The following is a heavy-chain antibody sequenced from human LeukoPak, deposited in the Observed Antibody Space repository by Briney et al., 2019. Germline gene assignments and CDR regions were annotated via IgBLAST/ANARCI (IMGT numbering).Heavy chain of an antibody. CDR2: IYTSGST. D-gene: IGHD6-13*01. CDR3: ARQPLRYSSSWSTPLYNWFDP. Sequence: SETLSLTCAVYGGSFSGYYWSWIRQPAGKGLEWIGRIYTSGSTNYNPSLKSRVTISVDTSKNQFSLKLSSVTAADTAVYYCARQPLRYSSSWSTPLYNWFDPWGQGTLVTVSS. V-gene: IGHV4-59*10. J-gene: IGHJ5*02. CDR1: GGSFSGYY.